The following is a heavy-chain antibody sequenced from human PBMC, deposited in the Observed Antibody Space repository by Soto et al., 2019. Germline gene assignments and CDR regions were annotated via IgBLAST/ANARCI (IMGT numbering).Heavy chain of an antibody. CDR3: ARGMTTVTTFDY. J-gene: IGHJ4*02. CDR1: GGTMSSGGYS. V-gene: IGHV4-30-2*01. Sequence: PSXTLSXTCAVSGGTMSSGGYSCNWIRQLPGKGLEWIGYIYHSGSTYYNPSLKSRVTISVDRSKNQFSLKLSSVTAADTAVYYCARGMTTVTTFDYWGQGTLVTV. CDR2: IYHSGST. D-gene: IGHD4-17*01.